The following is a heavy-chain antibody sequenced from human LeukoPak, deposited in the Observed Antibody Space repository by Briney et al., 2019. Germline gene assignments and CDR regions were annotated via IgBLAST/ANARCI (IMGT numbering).Heavy chain of an antibody. CDR1: GFIFSSYW. D-gene: IGHD1-26*01. Sequence: GGSLRLSCAGSGFIFSSYWMSWVRQAPGKGLEWVANIKQDGSEKYYVDSVKGRFTISRDNAKKSMYLQMNSLRAEDTAVYYCARDWDIDYWGQGTLVTVSS. CDR2: IKQDGSEK. CDR3: ARDWDIDY. V-gene: IGHV3-7*01. J-gene: IGHJ4*02.